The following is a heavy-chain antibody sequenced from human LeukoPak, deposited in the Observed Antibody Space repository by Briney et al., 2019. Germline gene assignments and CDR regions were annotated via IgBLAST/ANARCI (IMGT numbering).Heavy chain of an antibody. Sequence: GASVKVSCKASGYTFTSYDINWVRQATGQGLEWMGWMNPNSGNTGYAQKFQGRVTMTEDTSTDTAYMELSSLRSEDTAVYYCATGPRDFWSGYDSYGMDVWGQGTTVTVSS. CDR1: GYTFTSYD. D-gene: IGHD3-3*01. V-gene: IGHV1-8*01. CDR2: MNPNSGNT. J-gene: IGHJ6*02. CDR3: ATGPRDFWSGYDSYGMDV.